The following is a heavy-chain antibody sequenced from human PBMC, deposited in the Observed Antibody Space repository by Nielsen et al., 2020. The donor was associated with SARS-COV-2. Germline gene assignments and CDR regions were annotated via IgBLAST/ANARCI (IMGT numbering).Heavy chain of an antibody. V-gene: IGHV3-7*01. CDR3: ARDVITGTSGFDY. CDR2: INQDGSEK. Sequence: GESLKISCVVSEITFRSYWMSWVRQAPGKGLEWVANINQDGSEKDYVDSVKGRFTISRDNAKNSLYLQMNSLRAEDTAVYYCARDVITGTSGFDYWGQGTLVTVSS. D-gene: IGHD1-20*01. J-gene: IGHJ4*02. CDR1: EITFRSYW.